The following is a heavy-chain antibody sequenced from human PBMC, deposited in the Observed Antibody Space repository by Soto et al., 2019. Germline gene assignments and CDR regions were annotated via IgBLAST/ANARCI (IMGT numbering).Heavy chain of an antibody. J-gene: IGHJ4*02. V-gene: IGHV3-23*01. CDR2: ISGSGGST. CDR1: GFTFSSYA. CDR3: AKVVPYSNYPGY. D-gene: IGHD4-4*01. Sequence: SGGSLRLSCAASGFTFSSYAMSWVRQAPGKGLEWVSAISGSGGSTYYADSVKGRFTISRDSSKNTLYLQMNSLRAEDTAVYYCAKVVPYSNYPGYWGQGTLVTVSS.